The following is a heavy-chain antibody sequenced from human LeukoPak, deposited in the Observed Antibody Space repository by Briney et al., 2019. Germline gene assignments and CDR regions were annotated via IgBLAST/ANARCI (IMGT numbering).Heavy chain of an antibody. J-gene: IGHJ3*02. CDR2: IYYIGST. CDR3: ARRNQLERFDAFHI. D-gene: IGHD1-1*01. V-gene: IGHV4-59*08. Sequence: SETLSLTCTVSGGSISGNFWSWIRQSPGKGLEWIGYIYYIGSTKYNPSLKSRVTISVETSKNQFSLKVKSVTAADTAVYYCARRNQLERFDAFHIWRQGPMVTVSS. CDR1: GGSISGNF.